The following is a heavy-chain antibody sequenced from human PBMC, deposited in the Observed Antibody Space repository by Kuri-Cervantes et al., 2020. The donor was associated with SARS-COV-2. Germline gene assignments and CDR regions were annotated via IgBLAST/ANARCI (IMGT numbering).Heavy chain of an antibody. J-gene: IGHJ4*02. D-gene: IGHD3-3*01. V-gene: IGHV3-66*01. CDR2: IYSGGST. CDR1: GFTFSSYG. Sequence: LSLTCAASGFTFSSYGMHWVRQAPGKGLEWVSVIYSGGSTYYADSVKGRFTISRDNSKNTLYLQMNSLRAEDTAVYYCARAYYDFWSGYHPFDYWGQGTLVTVSS. CDR3: ARAYYDFWSGYHPFDY.